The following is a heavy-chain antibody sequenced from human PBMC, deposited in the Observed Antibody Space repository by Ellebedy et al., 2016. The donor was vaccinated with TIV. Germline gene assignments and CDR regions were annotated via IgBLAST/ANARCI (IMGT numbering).Heavy chain of an antibody. CDR3: ARDPKRGMDV. J-gene: IGHJ6*02. CDR2: ISSSSSYI. V-gene: IGHV3-21*01. Sequence: GGSLRLXXAASGFTFSSYSMNWVRQAPGKGLEWVSSISSSSSYIYYADSVKGRFTISRDNAKNSPYLQMNSLRAEDTAVYYCARDPKRGMDVWGQGTTVTVSS. CDR1: GFTFSSYS.